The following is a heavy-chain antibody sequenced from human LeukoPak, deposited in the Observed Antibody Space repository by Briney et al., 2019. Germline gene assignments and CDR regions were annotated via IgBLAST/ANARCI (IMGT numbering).Heavy chain of an antibody. CDR3: ARLITGTMTAIDI. CDR2: VYTSGST. J-gene: IGHJ3*02. CDR1: GGSISGYY. Sequence: SETLSLACSVSGGSISGYYWTWIRQPAGKGLEWIGRVYTSGSTHYNPSLKTRLTMSVDTSKNQFSLKLTSVTAADTAVYYCARLITGTMTAIDIWGQGTMVTVSS. V-gene: IGHV4-4*07. D-gene: IGHD1-7*01.